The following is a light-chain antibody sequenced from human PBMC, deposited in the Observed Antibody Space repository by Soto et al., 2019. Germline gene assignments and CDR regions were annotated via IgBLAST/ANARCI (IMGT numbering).Light chain of an antibody. CDR2: DAS. CDR1: QSVSRN. V-gene: IGKV3-11*01. J-gene: IGKJ5*01. Sequence: EIVLTQSPATLCLSPGERATLSCRASQSVSRNLAWYQQKPGQAPRLLIYDASNRATGIPARFSGSGSVTDFTLTISSLEPEDFAVYYCQQRYSWITFGQGTRLEIK. CDR3: QQRYSWIT.